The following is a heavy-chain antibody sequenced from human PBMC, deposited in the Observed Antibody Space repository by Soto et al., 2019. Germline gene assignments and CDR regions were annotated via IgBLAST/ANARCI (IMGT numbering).Heavy chain of an antibody. Sequence: VASVKVSCKACGGTFSSYTISWVRQAPGQGLEWMGLINPSGGSTTYAQKFQGRVTMTRDTSTSTVYMDLSSLKSEDTAVYYCARSPYCSDYYYAIDYWGQGTQVTVSS. J-gene: IGHJ4*02. V-gene: IGHV1-46*01. CDR1: GGTFSSYT. CDR2: INPSGGST. CDR3: ARSPYCSDYYYAIDY. D-gene: IGHD3-22*01.